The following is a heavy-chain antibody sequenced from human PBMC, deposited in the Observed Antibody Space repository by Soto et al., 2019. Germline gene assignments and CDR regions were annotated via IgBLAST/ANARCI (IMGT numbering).Heavy chain of an antibody. CDR1: GFSLSTSGVG. J-gene: IGHJ5*02. D-gene: IGHD2-2*01. CDR3: AHDGYCSSTSCSSNWFDP. V-gene: IGHV2-5*02. CDR2: IYWDDDK. Sequence: SGPTLVNPTPTLTLTCTFSGFSLSTSGVGVGWIRQPPGKALEWLALIYWDDDKRYSPSLKSRLTITKDTSKNQVVLTMTNMDPVDTATYYCAHDGYCSSTSCSSNWFDPWGQGTLVTVSS.